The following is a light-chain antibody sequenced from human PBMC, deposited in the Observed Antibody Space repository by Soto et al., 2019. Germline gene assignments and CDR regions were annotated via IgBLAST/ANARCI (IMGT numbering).Light chain of an antibody. CDR2: AAS. CDR3: LQHSSYPYT. CDR1: QGIRNA. J-gene: IGKJ2*01. Sequence: DIQMTQSPSSLSASVGDRVTITCRASQGIRNALGWYQQRSGKVPKRLIHAASNLQSGVPSRFSGSGSGTEFTLTITSLQPEDFATYYCLQHSSYPYTFGQGTKLEIK. V-gene: IGKV1-17*01.